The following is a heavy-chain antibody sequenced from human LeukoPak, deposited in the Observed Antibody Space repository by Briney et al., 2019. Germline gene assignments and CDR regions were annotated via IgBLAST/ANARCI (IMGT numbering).Heavy chain of an antibody. J-gene: IGHJ5*02. V-gene: IGHV4-39*07. CDR2: IYYSGST. D-gene: IGHD2-2*01. CDR1: GGSISSSSYY. Sequence: SETLSLTCTVSGGSISSSSYYWGWIRQPPGKGLEWIGSIYYSGSTYYNPSLKSRVTISVDTSKNQFSLKLTSVTAADTAVYYCASGGYCSSTSCYPNWFDPWGQGTLVTVSS. CDR3: ASGGYCSSTSCYPNWFDP.